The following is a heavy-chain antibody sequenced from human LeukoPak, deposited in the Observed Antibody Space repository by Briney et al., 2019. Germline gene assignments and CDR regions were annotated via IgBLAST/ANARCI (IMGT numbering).Heavy chain of an antibody. V-gene: IGHV3-74*01. D-gene: IGHD5-18*01. CDR1: GSTFISYW. CDR3: ARDAPGNTALDY. CDR2: INGYGSST. J-gene: IGHJ4*02. Sequence: GGSLRLSCAASGSTFISYWMHWVRQAPGKGLVWVSRINGYGSSTDFADSVKGRFTISRDNAKSTLYLQMNSLRAEDTAVYYCARDAPGNTALDYWGQGTLVTVSS.